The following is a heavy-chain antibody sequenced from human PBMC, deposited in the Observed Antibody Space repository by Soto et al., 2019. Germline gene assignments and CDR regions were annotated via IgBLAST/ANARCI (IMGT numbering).Heavy chain of an antibody. D-gene: IGHD3-10*01. CDR3: ARVRDYGLGTNRHYYGMDV. CDR1: GGSISGYY. CDR2: LYTMGST. V-gene: IGHV4-4*07. J-gene: IGHJ6*02. Sequence: QVQLQESGPGLVKSSETLSLTCTVSGGSISGYYWSWIRQPAGKGLEWIGRLYTMGSTNYNPSLQSRVIMSVDTSKNEFSLKVSSVTAADTAVYFCARVRDYGLGTNRHYYGMDVWGQGTTVTVSS.